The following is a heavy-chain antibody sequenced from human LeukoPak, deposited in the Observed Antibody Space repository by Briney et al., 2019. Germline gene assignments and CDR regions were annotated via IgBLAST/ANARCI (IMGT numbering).Heavy chain of an antibody. CDR2: VYYSGGT. CDR1: GGSIRSSSYY. Sequence: SETLSLTCTVSGGSIRSSSYYGGSIRQPAGKGLEWSGCVYYSGGTYYHPSLKGRVTMSVVPSKTQFSLRLSSVTAAGTAVYYCARHTYYYTSGTFFFRLWGEETRLSVS. CDR3: ARHTYYYTSGTFFFRL. V-gene: IGHV4-39*01. J-gene: IGHJ4*02. D-gene: IGHD3-10*01.